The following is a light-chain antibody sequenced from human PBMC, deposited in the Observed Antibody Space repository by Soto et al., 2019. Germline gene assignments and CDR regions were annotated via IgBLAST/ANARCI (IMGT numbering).Light chain of an antibody. V-gene: IGKV3D-15*01. Sequence: EIMVWQSRWPLYLYPRERAPLSCRASQSMGSNVAWYQQKPGQAPRLLIYGASTRAAGIPARFSGSGSGTEFTLTITSLQSEDFAVYYCQQSHILPSPFAQGTKADIK. CDR3: QQSHILPSP. CDR1: QSMGSN. J-gene: IGKJ1*01. CDR2: GAS.